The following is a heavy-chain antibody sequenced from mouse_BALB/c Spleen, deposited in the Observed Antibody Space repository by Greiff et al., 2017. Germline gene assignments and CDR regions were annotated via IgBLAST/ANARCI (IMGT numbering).Heavy chain of an antibody. V-gene: IGHV5-4*02. CDR3: ARDPITTVAHYFDY. CDR2: ISDGGSYT. D-gene: IGHD1-1*01. CDR1: GFTFSDYY. J-gene: IGHJ2*01. Sequence: EVQRVESGGGLVKPGGSLKLSCAASGFTFSDYYMYWVRQTPEKRLEWVATISDGGSYTYYPDSVKGRFTISRDNAKNNLYLQMSSLKSEDTAMYYCARDPITTVAHYFDYWGQGTTLTVSS.